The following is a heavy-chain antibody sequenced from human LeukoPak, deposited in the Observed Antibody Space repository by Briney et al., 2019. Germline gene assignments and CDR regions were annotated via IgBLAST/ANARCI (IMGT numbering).Heavy chain of an antibody. CDR2: INHSGST. V-gene: IGHV4-34*01. Sequence: KPSETLSLTCAVYGGSFSGYYWSWIRQPPGKGLEWIGEINHSGSTNYNPSLKSRVTISVDTSKNQFSLKLSPVTAADTAVYYCARGMVRGVIKYWGQGTLVTVSS. CDR1: GGSFSGYY. CDR3: ARGMVRGVIKY. J-gene: IGHJ4*02. D-gene: IGHD3-10*01.